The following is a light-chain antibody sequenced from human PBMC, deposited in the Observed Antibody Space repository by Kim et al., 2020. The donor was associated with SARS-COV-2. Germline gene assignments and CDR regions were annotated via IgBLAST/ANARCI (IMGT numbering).Light chain of an antibody. CDR1: QGVGNA. J-gene: IGKJ2*03. CDR3: QQRTNWSYS. Sequence: SPGAGATLSSRGSQGVGNALAWYHQKPGQAPRLLSYDTSTRAPDIPARFSGSGSGTDFTLTISSLEPEDFAVYYCQQRTNWSYSFGQGTKLEI. CDR2: DTS. V-gene: IGKV3-11*01.